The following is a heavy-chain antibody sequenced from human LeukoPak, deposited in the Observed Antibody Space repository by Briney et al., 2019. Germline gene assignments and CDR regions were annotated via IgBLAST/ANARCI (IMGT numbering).Heavy chain of an antibody. J-gene: IGHJ4*02. V-gene: IGHV3-30-3*01. CDR2: MSSDGNAM. CDR3: VRESEYYFYHSASFDY. D-gene: IGHD2/OR15-2a*01. Sequence: SGGSLRLSCAASGFTFTAYLIHWVRQAPGKGLEWVAVMSSDGNAMFYADSVKGRFTISRDNSKNTLYLQMNSLRAEDTAVYYCVRESEYYFYHSASFDYWGQGTLVTVSS. CDR1: GFTFTAYL.